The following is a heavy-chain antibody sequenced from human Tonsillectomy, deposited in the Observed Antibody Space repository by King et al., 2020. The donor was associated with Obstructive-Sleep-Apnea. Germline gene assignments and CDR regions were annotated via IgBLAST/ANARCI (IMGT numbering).Heavy chain of an antibody. V-gene: IGHV4-39*07. J-gene: IGHJ5*02. CDR3: ARTPIAATNSHA. D-gene: IGHD6-13*01. CDR1: GGSITSTNYY. Sequence: QLQESGPGLVKPSETLSLTCTVSGGSITSTNYYWGWIRQPPGKGLEWIGSIYYSGSTYYNPSLKSRVTISVDTSKNQFSLKLTSVTAADTAVYYCARTPIAATNSHAWGQGTLVTVSS. CDR2: IYYSGST.